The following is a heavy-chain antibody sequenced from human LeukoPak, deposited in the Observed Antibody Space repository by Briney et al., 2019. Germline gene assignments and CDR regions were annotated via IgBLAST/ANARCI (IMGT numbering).Heavy chain of an antibody. CDR2: IYHTGSP. Sequence: RQPPGXXXXXXGDIYHTGSPTYPPSLKRPFTISVDTSSNHFSLKLSSVTAADPAVYYCARRRGRGYDLPSQYYFDYWGQGTLVTVSS. CDR3: ARRRGRGYDLPSQYYFDY. D-gene: IGHD5-12*01. J-gene: IGHJ4*02. V-gene: IGHV4-59*08.